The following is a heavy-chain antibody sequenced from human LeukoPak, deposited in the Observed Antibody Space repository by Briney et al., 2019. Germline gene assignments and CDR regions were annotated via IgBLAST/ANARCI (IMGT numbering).Heavy chain of an antibody. CDR1: GYSISSGYY. CDR2: IYHSGST. CDR3: ARGSLLWFGELYYFDY. V-gene: IGHV4-38-2*02. D-gene: IGHD3-10*01. J-gene: IGHJ4*02. Sequence: SETLSLTCTVSGYSISSGYYWGWIRQPPGKGLEWIGNIYHSGSTYYNPSLKSRVTISVDTSKNQFSLKLSSVTAADTAVYYCARGSLLWFGELYYFDYWGQGTLVTVSS.